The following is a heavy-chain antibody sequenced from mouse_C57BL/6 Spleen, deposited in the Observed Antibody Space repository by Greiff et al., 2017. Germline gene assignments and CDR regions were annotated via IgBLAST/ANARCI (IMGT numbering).Heavy chain of an antibody. J-gene: IGHJ2*01. CDR2: ISYDGSN. Sequence: DVQLQESGPGLVKPSQSLSLTCSVTGYSITSGYYWNWIRQFPGNKLEWMGYISYDGSNNYNPSLKNRISITRDTSKNQFFLKLNSVTTEDTATYYCARDREDGYYWGQGTTLTVSS. D-gene: IGHD2-3*01. CDR1: GYSITSGYY. CDR3: ARDREDGYY. V-gene: IGHV3-6*01.